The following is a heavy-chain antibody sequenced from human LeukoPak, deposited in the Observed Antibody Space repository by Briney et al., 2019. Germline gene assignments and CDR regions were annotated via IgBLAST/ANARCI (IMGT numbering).Heavy chain of an antibody. CDR1: GYTLTELS. J-gene: IGHJ4*02. CDR3: ATGGPGIAAAGDPIDY. V-gene: IGHV1-24*01. CDR2: FDPEDGET. Sequence: ASVKVSCKVSGYTLTELSMHWVRQAPGKGLEWMGGFDPEDGETIYAQKFQGRVTMTEDTSTDTAYMELSSLRSEDTAVYYRATGGPGIAAAGDPIDYWGQGTLVTVSS. D-gene: IGHD6-13*01.